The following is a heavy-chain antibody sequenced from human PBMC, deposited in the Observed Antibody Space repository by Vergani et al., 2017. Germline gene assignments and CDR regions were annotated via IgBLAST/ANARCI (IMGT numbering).Heavy chain of an antibody. V-gene: IGHV4-39*01. CDR1: GAPIRSSNYY. CDR3: ASKRGACRAAYCHSYDF. Sequence: QLQLQESGPGLVKPSATLSLTCSVSGAPIRSSNYYWGWIRQPPGKGLGWIASIYYSGSTYYNPSLKSRVTISVDTSKNQFSLKLSSVTAADTAVYFCASKRGACRAAYCHSYDFWGPGALVTVSS. CDR2: IYYSGST. D-gene: IGHD2-15*01. J-gene: IGHJ4*02.